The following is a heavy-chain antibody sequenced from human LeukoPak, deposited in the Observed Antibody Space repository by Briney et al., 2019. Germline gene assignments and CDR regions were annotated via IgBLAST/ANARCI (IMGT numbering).Heavy chain of an antibody. CDR1: GFTFSSYD. CDR2: ISSNAGTT. J-gene: IGHJ4*02. D-gene: IGHD3-10*01. CDR3: VKSYHYGSGSYYPY. V-gene: IGHV3-64D*09. Sequence: GGSLRLPCSASGFTFSSYDMHWVRQAPGKGLEYVSAISSNAGTTFCADSVKGRFTISRDNSKNTLYLHMSSLRTEDTAVYYCVKSYHYGSGSYYPYWGQGTLVTVSS.